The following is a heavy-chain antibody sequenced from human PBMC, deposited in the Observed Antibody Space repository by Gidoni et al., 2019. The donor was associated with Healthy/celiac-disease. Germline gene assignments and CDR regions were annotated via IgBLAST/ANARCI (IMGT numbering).Heavy chain of an antibody. Sequence: QVQLVESGGGVVQPGRSLRLSCAASGFTFSSYAMHWGRQAPGKGLEWVAVISYDGSNKYYADSVKGRFTISRDNSKNTLYLQMNSLRAEDTAVYYCARSWLRRRHDAFDIWGQGTMVTVSS. J-gene: IGHJ3*02. D-gene: IGHD5-12*01. V-gene: IGHV3-30-3*01. CDR2: ISYDGSNK. CDR1: GFTFSSYA. CDR3: ARSWLRRRHDAFDI.